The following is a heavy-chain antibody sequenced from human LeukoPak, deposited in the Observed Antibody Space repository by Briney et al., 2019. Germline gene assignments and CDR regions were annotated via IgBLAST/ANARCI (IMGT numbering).Heavy chain of an antibody. CDR3: AGSYGDLFYYYGMDV. CDR1: GFTFSSYW. J-gene: IGHJ6*02. Sequence: GGSLRLSCAASGFTFSSYWMSWVRQAPGKGLEWVANIKQDGSEKYYVDSAKGRFTISRDNAKNSLYLQMNSLRAEDTAVYYCAGSYGDLFYYYGMDVWGQGTTVTVSS. CDR2: IKQDGSEK. D-gene: IGHD4-17*01. V-gene: IGHV3-7*01.